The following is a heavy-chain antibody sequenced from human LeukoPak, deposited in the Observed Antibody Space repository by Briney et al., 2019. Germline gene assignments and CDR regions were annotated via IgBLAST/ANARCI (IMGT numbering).Heavy chain of an antibody. CDR3: ARGELDPYYYYFGMDV. V-gene: IGHV4-61*02. Sequence: PSETLSLTCTVSGGSISSGSYYWSWIRPPAGKGLEWIGRIYTSGGTNYNPSLKSRVTISVDTSKNQFSLKLSSVTAAETAVYSCARGELDPYYYYFGMDVWGQGTTVTVSS. D-gene: IGHD1-1*01. CDR2: IYTSGGT. J-gene: IGHJ6*01. CDR1: GGSISSGSYY.